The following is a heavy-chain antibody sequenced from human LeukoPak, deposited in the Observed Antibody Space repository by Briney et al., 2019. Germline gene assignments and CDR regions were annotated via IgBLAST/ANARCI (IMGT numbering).Heavy chain of an antibody. V-gene: IGHV3-30*18. J-gene: IGHJ3*02. CDR2: ISYDGSNK. D-gene: IGHD2-2*02. CDR3: AKEAVPAAIYDAVDI. CDR1: GFTFSSYG. Sequence: GRSLRLSCAASGFTFSSYGMHWVRQAPGKGLEWVADISYDGSNKYYVDSVKGRFTISRDNSKNTLYLQMNSLRAEDTAVYYCAKEAVPAAIYDAVDIGGQGTMVTVSS.